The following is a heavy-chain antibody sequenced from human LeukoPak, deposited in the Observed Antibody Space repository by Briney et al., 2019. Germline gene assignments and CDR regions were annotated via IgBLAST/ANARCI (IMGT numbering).Heavy chain of an antibody. D-gene: IGHD6-25*01. J-gene: IGHJ3*02. CDR1: GFTFSSYG. CDR3: ATQRASLDAFDI. Sequence: GGSLRLSCAASGFTFSSYGMSWVRQAPGKGLEWVSYISSSGSTIYYADSVKGRFTISRDNAKNSLYLQMNSLRAEDTAVYYCATQRASLDAFDIWGQGTMVTVSS. V-gene: IGHV3-48*04. CDR2: ISSSGSTI.